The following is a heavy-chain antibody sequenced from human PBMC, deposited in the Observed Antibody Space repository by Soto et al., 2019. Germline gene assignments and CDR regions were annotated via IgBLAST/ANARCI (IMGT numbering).Heavy chain of an antibody. CDR1: GYSFTRYG. V-gene: IGHV1-18*01. J-gene: IGHJ6*02. Sequence: QVQLVQSRAEVKNPGASVKVSCKASGYSFTRYGIAWARQAPGQGLEWMGWINTYNGNTNYAQNLQGRVTLTPDTSTSTAYMELTSLRSNDTAIYYCAMVDVYVTPSPQDVWGQGTTVIVSS. D-gene: IGHD3-16*01. CDR3: AMVDVYVTPSPQDV. CDR2: INTYNGNT.